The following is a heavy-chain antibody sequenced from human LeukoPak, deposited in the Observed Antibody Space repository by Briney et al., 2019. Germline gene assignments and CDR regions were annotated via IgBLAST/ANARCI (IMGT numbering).Heavy chain of an antibody. Sequence: GGSLRLSFAASGFAFTNSWMHWVRPAPGKGLVWVSRINSDGSITNYADSVKGRFTISRDNAKNTLYLQMNSLRAEDTAVYYCARALGSPLDYWGQGTLVTVSS. CDR3: ARALGSPLDY. CDR1: GFAFTNSW. D-gene: IGHD1-26*01. J-gene: IGHJ4*02. CDR2: INSDGSIT. V-gene: IGHV3-74*01.